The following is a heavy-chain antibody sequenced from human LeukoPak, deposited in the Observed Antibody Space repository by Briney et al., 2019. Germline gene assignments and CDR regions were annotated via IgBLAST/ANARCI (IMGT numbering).Heavy chain of an antibody. D-gene: IGHD1-1*01. CDR1: GFTFGTYS. J-gene: IGHJ4*02. V-gene: IGHV3-48*01. Sequence: PGGSLRLSCAASGFTFGTYSMSWVRQAPGKGLEWLSYIDPTSNTRYYTDSVKGRFTISRDSSKNTLYLQMNSLRTEDTAVYYCAKDSPLVSGTNEDYFDYWGQGTLVTVSS. CDR3: AKDSPLVSGTNEDYFDY. CDR2: IDPTSNTR.